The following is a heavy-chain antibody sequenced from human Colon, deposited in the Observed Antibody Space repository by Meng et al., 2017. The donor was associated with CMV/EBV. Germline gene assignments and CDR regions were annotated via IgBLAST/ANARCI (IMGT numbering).Heavy chain of an antibody. CDR3: ARDLYSSLPNSDY. Sequence: ASVKVSCKASGYTFTGYYIHWVRQAPGQGLQWMGWINPNSGDTNYAQKFQGRVTMTRDTSIDTAYMELSRLTSDDTAVYYCARDLYSSLPNSDYWGQGTLVTVSS. D-gene: IGHD6-19*01. J-gene: IGHJ4*02. CDR2: INPNSGDT. CDR1: GYTFTGYY. V-gene: IGHV1-2*02.